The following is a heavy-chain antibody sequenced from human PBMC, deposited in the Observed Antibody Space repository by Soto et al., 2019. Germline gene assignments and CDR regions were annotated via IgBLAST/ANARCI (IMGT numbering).Heavy chain of an antibody. D-gene: IGHD3-22*01. CDR2: IDSDGRST. V-gene: IGHV3-74*03. Sequence: EVQLVESGGGLVQPGGSLRLSCAASGFTFSSYWMHWVRQSPGKGLVWVSQIDSDGRSTTYADTVKGRFTVSRDNAKNKLFLQMNSLRAEDTAVYYCVRDYDSSGFYSGHWGQGTVVTVSS. CDR3: VRDYDSSGFYSGH. J-gene: IGHJ4*02. CDR1: GFTFSSYW.